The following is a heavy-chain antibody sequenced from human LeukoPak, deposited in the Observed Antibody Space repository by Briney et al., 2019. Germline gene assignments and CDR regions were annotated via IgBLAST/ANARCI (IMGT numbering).Heavy chain of an antibody. CDR1: GFTFSSYA. V-gene: IGHV3-30-3*01. CDR2: ISYDGSNK. J-gene: IGHJ4*02. CDR3: ATGATPSY. Sequence: GGSLRLSCAASGFTFSSYAMHWVRQAPGKGLEGVAVISYDGSNKYYADSVKGRFTISRDNAKNSLYLQMNSLRAEDTAVYYCATGATPSYWGQGTLVTVSS.